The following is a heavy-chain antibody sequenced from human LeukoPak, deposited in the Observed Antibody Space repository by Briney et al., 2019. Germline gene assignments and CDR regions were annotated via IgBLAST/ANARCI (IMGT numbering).Heavy chain of an antibody. D-gene: IGHD2-21*02. CDR3: ARDRGSWVTAIGHFDY. V-gene: IGHV4-59*01. CDR2: IYYSGST. CDR1: GGSISSYY. Sequence: SETLSLTCTVSGGSISSYYWSWIRQPPGKGLEWIGYIYYSGSTNYNPPLKSRVTISVDTSKNQFSLKLSSVTAADTAVYYCARDRGSWVTAIGHFDYWGQGTLVTVSS. J-gene: IGHJ4*02.